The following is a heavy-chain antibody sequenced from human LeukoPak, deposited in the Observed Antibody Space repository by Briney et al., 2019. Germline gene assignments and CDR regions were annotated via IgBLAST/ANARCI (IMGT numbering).Heavy chain of an antibody. CDR2: IYHSGST. Sequence: PSETLSLTCAVSGGSISSGGYSWSWIRQPPGKGLEWIGYIYHSGSTYYNPSLKSRVTISVDRSKNQFSLKLSSVTAADTAVYYCARGRHQLPPFAYYYGMDVWGQGTTVTVSS. V-gene: IGHV4-30-2*01. CDR3: ARGRHQLPPFAYYYGMDV. CDR1: GGSISSGGYS. J-gene: IGHJ6*02. D-gene: IGHD2-2*01.